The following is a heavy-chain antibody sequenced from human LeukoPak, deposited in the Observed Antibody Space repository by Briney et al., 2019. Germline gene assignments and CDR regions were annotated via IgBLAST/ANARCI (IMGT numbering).Heavy chain of an antibody. CDR1: GYSMRSGYY. Sequence: SDTLSHTCSLWGYSMRSGYYWGWIPQPAGKGPEWVGGIYHSGSTYYNPSLKSRVTISVDTSKNQFSLKLSSVTAADTAVYYCARDVVVAAREDWFDPWGQGTLVTVSS. V-gene: IGHV4-38-2*02. CDR2: IYHSGST. J-gene: IGHJ5*02. CDR3: ARDVVVAAREDWFDP. D-gene: IGHD2-15*01.